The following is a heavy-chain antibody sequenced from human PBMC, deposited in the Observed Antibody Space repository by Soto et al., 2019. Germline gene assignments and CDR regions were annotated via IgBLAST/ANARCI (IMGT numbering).Heavy chain of an antibody. CDR3: ATTRVGPCSSSICFSGIFDGMDV. Sequence: QVQLVESGGGVVQPGRSLRLSCAASGFTISNYGMHWVRQAPGEGLEWVAVISYDGTITYYADSVKGRFTISRDNSKNTLYLQMNSLRTEDTAVYYCATTRVGPCSSSICFSGIFDGMDVWGQGTTVTVSS. D-gene: IGHD2-2*01. CDR1: GFTISNYG. V-gene: IGHV3-30-3*01. CDR2: ISYDGTIT. J-gene: IGHJ6*02.